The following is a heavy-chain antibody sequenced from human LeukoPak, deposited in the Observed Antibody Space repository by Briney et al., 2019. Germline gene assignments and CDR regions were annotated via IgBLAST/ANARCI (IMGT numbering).Heavy chain of an antibody. Sequence: PGGSLRLSCAASGFTFSSYWMNWARQAPGKGLEWVASINHNGNVNYYVDSVKGRFTISRDNSKNTLYLQMNSLRAEDTAVYYCARGGLDYGYGAFDIWGQGTMVTVSS. D-gene: IGHD5-18*01. J-gene: IGHJ3*02. V-gene: IGHV3-7*01. CDR1: GFTFSSYW. CDR3: ARGGLDYGYGAFDI. CDR2: INHNGNVN.